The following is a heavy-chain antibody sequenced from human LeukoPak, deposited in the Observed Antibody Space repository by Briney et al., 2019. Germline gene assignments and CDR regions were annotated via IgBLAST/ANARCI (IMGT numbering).Heavy chain of an antibody. D-gene: IGHD3-10*01. CDR3: ARGGAGTYYKRDGWFDP. V-gene: IGHV1-8*01. Sequence: VASVKVSCKASGYTFNSYDINWVRQATGQGLEWVGWMNPNTGNTGYGERFQGRVTMTRDNSISTAYMELNSLTSEGTAVYYCARGGAGTYYKRDGWFDPWGQGTVVTVSS. CDR1: GYTFNSYD. J-gene: IGHJ5*02. CDR2: MNPNTGNT.